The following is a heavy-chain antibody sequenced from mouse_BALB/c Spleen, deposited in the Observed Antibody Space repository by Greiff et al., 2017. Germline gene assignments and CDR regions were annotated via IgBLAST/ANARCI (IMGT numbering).Heavy chain of an antibody. CDR1: GFTFSSYA. Sequence: EVMLVESGGGLVKPGGSLKLSCAASGFTFSSYAMSWVRQTPEKRLEWVASISSGGSTYYPDSVKGRFTISRDNARNILYLQMSSLRSEDTAMYYCARGGKYDGYYLYYFDYWGQGTTLTVSS. D-gene: IGHD2-3*01. CDR3: ARGGKYDGYYLYYFDY. CDR2: ISSGGST. V-gene: IGHV5-6-5*01. J-gene: IGHJ2*01.